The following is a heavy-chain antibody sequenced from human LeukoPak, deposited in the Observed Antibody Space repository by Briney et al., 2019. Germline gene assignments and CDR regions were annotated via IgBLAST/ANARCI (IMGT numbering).Heavy chain of an antibody. Sequence: SETLSLTCTVSGGSISNYYWSWIRQPPGKGLEWIGSFYHSGSTYYNPSLKSRVTISVDRSKNQFSLILTSVTAADTAIYYCARDRTVTTTGAVYYYGMDVWGQGTTVTVSS. CDR3: ARDRTVTTTGAVYYYGMDV. V-gene: IGHV4-59*01. CDR1: GGSISNYY. CDR2: FYHSGST. J-gene: IGHJ6*02. D-gene: IGHD3/OR15-3a*01.